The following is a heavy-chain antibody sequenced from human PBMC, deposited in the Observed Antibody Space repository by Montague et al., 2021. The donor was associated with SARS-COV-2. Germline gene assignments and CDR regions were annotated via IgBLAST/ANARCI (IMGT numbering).Heavy chain of an antibody. D-gene: IGHD1-1*01. CDR1: GFTFTSYS. CDR3: ARVKTGPYVPIDF. CDR2: VSFNGAKQ. Sequence: SLRLSCAASGFTFTSYSMHWVRQAPGKGLEWLAIVSFNGAKQYYADSVNGRFTISRDNSKNTLFLQMNSLRAEDTAVYFCARVKTGPYVPIDFWGQGTLVTASS. V-gene: IGHV3-30*04. J-gene: IGHJ4*02.